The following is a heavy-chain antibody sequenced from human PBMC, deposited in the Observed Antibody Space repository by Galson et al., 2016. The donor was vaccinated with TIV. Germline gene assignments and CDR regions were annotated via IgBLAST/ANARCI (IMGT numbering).Heavy chain of an antibody. Sequence: SVKVSCKASGYTITSYAMHWVRQAPGQRFEWMGWINAGTGDTKFSQKFQGRVTLTRDTSASTVYMGLSSLTSEDTAVYYCARKGGGRYFSYYFDNWGQGTLVTVSS. CDR2: INAGTGDT. CDR1: GYTITSYA. CDR3: ARKGGGRYFSYYFDN. D-gene: IGHD1-26*01. V-gene: IGHV1-3*01. J-gene: IGHJ4*02.